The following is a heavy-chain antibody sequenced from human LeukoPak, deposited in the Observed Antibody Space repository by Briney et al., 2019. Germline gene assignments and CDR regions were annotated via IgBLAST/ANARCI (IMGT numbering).Heavy chain of an antibody. CDR1: GFTFSSYS. Sequence: GGSLRLSCAASGFTFSSYSMNWVRQAPGKGLEWVSSISSSSSYIYYADSVKGRFTISRDNAKNSLYLQMNSLRAEDTAVYYCAREVRRDYVWGSYRYTPFLTDYWGQGTLVTVSS. V-gene: IGHV3-21*01. CDR3: AREVRRDYVWGSYRYTPFLTDY. J-gene: IGHJ4*02. D-gene: IGHD3-16*02. CDR2: ISSSSSYI.